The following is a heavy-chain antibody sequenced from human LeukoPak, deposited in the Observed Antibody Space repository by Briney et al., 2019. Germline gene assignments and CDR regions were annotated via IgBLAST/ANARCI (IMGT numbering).Heavy chain of an antibody. Sequence: GGSLRLSCAASGFTFSSYSMNWVRQAPGEGLEWVANIKQDGSEKYYVDSVKGRFTISRDNAKKLLYLQMNSLRAEDTAVYYCAKEHGEFDLWGRGTLVTVSS. CDR1: GFTFSSYS. V-gene: IGHV3-7*03. CDR2: IKQDGSEK. J-gene: IGHJ2*01. CDR3: AKEHGEFDL. D-gene: IGHD7-27*01.